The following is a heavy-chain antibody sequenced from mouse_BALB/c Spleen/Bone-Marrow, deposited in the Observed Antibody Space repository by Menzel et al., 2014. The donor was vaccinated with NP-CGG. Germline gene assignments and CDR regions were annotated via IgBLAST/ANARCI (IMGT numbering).Heavy chain of an antibody. V-gene: IGHV1-74*01. CDR3: ARFGNYEGFAY. CDR2: IHPSDSET. D-gene: IGHD2-1*01. Sequence: VQVVESGAEPVRPGASVKLSCKASGYSFTNYWMNWVKQRPGQGLEWIGMIHPSDSETRLNQKFKHKATLTVDKSSSTAYMQLSSPTSEDSAVYYCARFGNYEGFAYWGQGTLVTVSA. CDR1: GYSFTNYW. J-gene: IGHJ3*01.